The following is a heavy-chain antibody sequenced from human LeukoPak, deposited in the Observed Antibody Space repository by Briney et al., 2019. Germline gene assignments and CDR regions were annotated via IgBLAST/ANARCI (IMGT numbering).Heavy chain of an antibody. D-gene: IGHD3-10*01. CDR3: ARDFGPGSYYPTYFDY. J-gene: IGHJ4*02. CDR2: IKQDGSEK. CDR1: GFTLSYYW. V-gene: IGHV3-7*01. Sequence: GGSLRLSCAASGFTLSYYWMSWVRQAPGKGLEWVANIKQDGSEKYYVDSVKGRFSISRDNAKNSLYLQMNSPRAEDTAVYYCARDFGPGSYYPTYFDYWGQGTLVTVSS.